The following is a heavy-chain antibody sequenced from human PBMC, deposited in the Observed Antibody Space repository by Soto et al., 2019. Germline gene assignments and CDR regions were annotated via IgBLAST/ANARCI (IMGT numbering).Heavy chain of an antibody. J-gene: IGHJ4*02. D-gene: IGHD6-13*01. CDR1: GFIFTNFW. Sequence: PWGSLRLSCEASGFIFTNFWMHLVRQVPGKGLVWVSRIDTSGSSTSYAGSVKGRSTISRDNAKNTVSLQMNSLRAEDTGVYYCAKDSWYFDLWSQGSLVTVSS. CDR3: AKDSWYFDL. CDR2: IDTSGSST. V-gene: IGHV3-74*01.